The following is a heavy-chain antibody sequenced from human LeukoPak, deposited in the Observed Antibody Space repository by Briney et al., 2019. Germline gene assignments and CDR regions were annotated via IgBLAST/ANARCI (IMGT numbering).Heavy chain of an antibody. J-gene: IGHJ4*02. Sequence: SETLSLTCTVSGGSISSYYWSWIRKPPGKGLEWVGYIYDSGSTNYNPSLKSRVTISVDTSKNQFSLKLRSVTAADTAVYYCARGGDYTSSWYGSRSPQPDCWGQGTLVTVSS. CDR2: IYDSGST. D-gene: IGHD6-13*01. CDR3: ARGGDYTSSWYGSRSPQPDC. CDR1: GGSISSYY. V-gene: IGHV4-59*01.